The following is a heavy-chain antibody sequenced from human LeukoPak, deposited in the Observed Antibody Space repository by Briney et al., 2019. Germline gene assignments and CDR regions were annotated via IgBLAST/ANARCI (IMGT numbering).Heavy chain of an antibody. V-gene: IGHV4-61*02. J-gene: IGHJ4*02. Sequence: PSQTLSLTCTVSGGSLSSGSYYWSWIRQPAGKGLEWIGRIYTSGSTDYNPSLKSRIIISVDTSKRQFPLKLSAVTAADTAVYYCTRAGRHYSGDDYWGQGTLVTVSS. CDR2: IYTSGST. D-gene: IGHD6-19*01. CDR1: GGSLSSGSYY. CDR3: TRAGRHYSGDDY.